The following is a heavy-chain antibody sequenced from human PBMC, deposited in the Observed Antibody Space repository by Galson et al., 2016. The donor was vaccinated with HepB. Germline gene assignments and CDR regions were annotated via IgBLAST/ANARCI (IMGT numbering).Heavy chain of an antibody. V-gene: IGHV3-53*01. J-gene: IGHJ6*02. Sequence: SLRLSCAASGITVSSSYMSWVRQAPGKGLEWVSGIHSGSRTHYAESVRGRFTISRDNSKNILYLQLNRLTVEDTALYYCARDRRGTFGLSHYYGLDVWGQGTTVTVSS. CDR1: GITVSSSY. D-gene: IGHD3-16*01. CDR3: ARDRRGTFGLSHYYGLDV. CDR2: IHSGSRT.